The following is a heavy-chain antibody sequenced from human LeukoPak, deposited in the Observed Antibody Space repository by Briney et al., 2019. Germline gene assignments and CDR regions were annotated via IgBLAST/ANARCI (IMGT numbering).Heavy chain of an antibody. V-gene: IGHV1-2*02. CDR2: INPNSGCT. D-gene: IGHD3-3*01. CDR1: GYTFTGYY. J-gene: IGHJ4*02. Sequence: PGASVKVSCKASGYTFTGYYMHWVRQAPGQGLEWMGWINPNSGCTNHAQKFQGRVTMTRDTSISTAYMELSRLRSDDTAGYYFGIALWSGYPDDYCGQGTLVTVSS. CDR3: GIALWSGYPDDY.